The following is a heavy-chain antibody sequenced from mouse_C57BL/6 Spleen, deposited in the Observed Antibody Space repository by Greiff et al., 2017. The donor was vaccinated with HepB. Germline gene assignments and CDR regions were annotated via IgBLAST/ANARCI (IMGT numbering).Heavy chain of an antibody. CDR2: INPNNGGT. Sequence: EVQLQQSGPELVKPGASVKISCKASGYTFTDYYMNWVKQSHGKSLEWIGDINPNNGGTSYNQKFKGKATLTVDKSSSTAYMELRGLTSEDSAVYYCARGGYYGSSIPHFDYWGQGTTLTVSS. CDR3: ARGGYYGSSIPHFDY. J-gene: IGHJ2*01. V-gene: IGHV1-26*01. CDR1: GYTFTDYY. D-gene: IGHD1-1*01.